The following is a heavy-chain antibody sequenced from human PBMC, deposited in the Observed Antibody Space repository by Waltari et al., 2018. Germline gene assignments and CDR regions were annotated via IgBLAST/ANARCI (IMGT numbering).Heavy chain of an antibody. J-gene: IGHJ6*03. CDR3: ARLGSSGDRFYYYYYMDV. D-gene: IGHD3-10*01. V-gene: IGHV4-59*01. CDR2: IYYTGST. CDR1: GGSISNYY. Sequence: QVQLQESGPGLVKPSETLSLTCTVSGGSISNYYWSWIRQPPGKGLEWIGYIYYTGSTNYNPSLKSRVTISVDTSKNQSSLNLNSVTAADTAMYYCARLGSSGDRFYYYYYMDVWGKGTTVTISS.